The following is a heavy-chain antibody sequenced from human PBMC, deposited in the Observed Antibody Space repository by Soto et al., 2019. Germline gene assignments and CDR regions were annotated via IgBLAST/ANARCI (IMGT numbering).Heavy chain of an antibody. CDR1: GFTASSNY. D-gene: IGHD3-9*01. V-gene: IGHV3-53*04. CDR2: IYSGGST. Sequence: GGSLRLSCAASGFTASSNYMSWVRQAPGKGLEWVSVIYSGGSTYYADSVKGRFTISRHNSKNTLYPQMNSLRAEDTAVYYCAREYYDILTGYYRFDPWGQGTLVTVSS. CDR3: AREYYDILTGYYRFDP. J-gene: IGHJ5*02.